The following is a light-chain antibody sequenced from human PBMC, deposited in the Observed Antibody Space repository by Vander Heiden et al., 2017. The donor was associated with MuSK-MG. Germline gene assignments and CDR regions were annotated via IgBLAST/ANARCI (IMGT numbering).Light chain of an antibody. Sequence: SYVLTQPPSVSVAPGETARITCGGNSIGSKSVHWYQQRPGQAPVLVISYNRDRPSGIPERFSGSNSGNTATLTISRVEAGDEADYYCQVWDSSSDHVVFGGGTKLTVL. CDR2: YNR. V-gene: IGLV3-21*04. CDR1: SIGSKS. J-gene: IGLJ2*01. CDR3: QVWDSSSDHVV.